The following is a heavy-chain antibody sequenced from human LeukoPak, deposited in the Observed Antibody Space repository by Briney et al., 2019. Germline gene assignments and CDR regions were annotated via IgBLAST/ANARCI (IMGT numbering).Heavy chain of an antibody. CDR1: GFSFDDYA. D-gene: IGHD6-13*01. CDR3: AKDLGYITSWYVYYYGMDV. CDR2: ISGGGGST. J-gene: IGHJ6*02. V-gene: IGHV3-43*02. Sequence: GGSLRLSCAASGFSFDDYAMHWVRQPPGKGLEWVSLISGGGGSTYYADSVKGRFTISRENSKNSLYLQMNSLRTEDTALYYCAKDLGYITSWYVYYYGMDVWGQGTTVTVSS.